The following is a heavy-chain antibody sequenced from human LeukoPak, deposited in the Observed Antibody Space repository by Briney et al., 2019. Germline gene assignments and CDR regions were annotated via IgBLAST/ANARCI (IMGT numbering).Heavy chain of an antibody. CDR2: INHSGST. Sequence: SETLSLTCAVYGGSFSGYYWSWIRQPPGKGLEWIGEINHSGSTNYNPSLKSRVTISVDTSKNQFSLKLSSVTAADTAVYYCARSDGYFSFFDYWGQGTLVTVSS. CDR1: GGSFSGYY. CDR3: ARSDGYFSFFDY. J-gene: IGHJ4*02. V-gene: IGHV4-34*01. D-gene: IGHD5-24*01.